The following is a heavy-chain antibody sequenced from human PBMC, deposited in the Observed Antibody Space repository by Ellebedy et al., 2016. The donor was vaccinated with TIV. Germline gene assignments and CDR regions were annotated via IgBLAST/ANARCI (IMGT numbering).Heavy chain of an antibody. CDR3: ASLATHGSGSYLSDDY. D-gene: IGHD3-10*01. J-gene: IGHJ4*02. CDR2: ISSSSSTI. V-gene: IGHV3-48*04. CDR1: GFTFSSYS. Sequence: GESLKISXAASGFTFSSYSMNWVRQAPGKALEWVSYISSSSSTIYYADSVKGRFTISRDNAKNSLYLQMNSLRAEDTAVYYCASLATHGSGSYLSDDYWGQGTLVTVSS.